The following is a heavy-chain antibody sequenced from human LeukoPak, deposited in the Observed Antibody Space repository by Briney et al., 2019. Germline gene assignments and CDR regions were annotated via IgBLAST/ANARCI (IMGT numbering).Heavy chain of an antibody. V-gene: IGHV4-34*01. J-gene: IGHJ4*02. Sequence: SETLSLTCRVSGGSFSNYYWAWIRQPPGKGLEWIGEINRSGSTNYNPSLKSRATISVDTSESQFSLKLSSVTAADTAVYFCARSGLTTVLYLDWGQGTLVTVSS. D-gene: IGHD4-11*01. CDR1: GGSFSNYY. CDR3: ARSGLTTVLYLD. CDR2: INRSGST.